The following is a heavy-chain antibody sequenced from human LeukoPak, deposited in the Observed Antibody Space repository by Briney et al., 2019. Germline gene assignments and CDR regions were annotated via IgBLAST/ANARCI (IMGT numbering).Heavy chain of an antibody. CDR1: GFTFTSSA. V-gene: IGHV1-58*01. D-gene: IGHD2-15*01. CDR3: AADRYCSGGSCYYYYGMDV. J-gene: IGHJ6*02. Sequence: SVKVSCKASGFTFTSSAVQWVRQARGQRLEWIGWIVVGSGNTNYPQKFQERVTITRDMSTSTAYMELSSLRSEDTAVYYCAADRYCSGGSCYYYYGMDVWGQGTTVTVSS. CDR2: IVVGSGNT.